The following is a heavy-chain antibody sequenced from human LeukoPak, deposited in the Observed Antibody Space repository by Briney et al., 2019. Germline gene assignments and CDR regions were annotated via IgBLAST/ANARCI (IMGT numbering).Heavy chain of an antibody. D-gene: IGHD6-13*01. CDR2: IYFTGTT. Sequence: SETLSLTCSVSGGSISSYYWSWIRQPAGKGLEWIGRIYFTGTTNYNPSLQSRVTMSVDTSKYQFSLELCSVTAADTAVYYCARGSSSSWYSFDFWGQGTVVTVSS. CDR1: GGSISSYY. V-gene: IGHV4-4*07. CDR3: ARGSSSSWYSFDF. J-gene: IGHJ3*01.